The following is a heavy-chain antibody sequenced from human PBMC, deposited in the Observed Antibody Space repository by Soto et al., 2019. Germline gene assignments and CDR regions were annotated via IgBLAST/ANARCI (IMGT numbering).Heavy chain of an antibody. CDR2: IHSTGGA. CDR1: GDSISSGDYY. D-gene: IGHD3-16*01. V-gene: IGHV4-30-4*01. Sequence: SETMSLTCTVSGDSISSGDYYWIWIRQPPGMGLEWVGHIHSTGGAYFNPTLKSRLSISKDTSKNQFSLSLNSVTAADTAVYFCSIGLLYAWDSYNGRSSDYWG. CDR3: SIGLLYAWDSYNGRSSDY. J-gene: IGHJ4*01.